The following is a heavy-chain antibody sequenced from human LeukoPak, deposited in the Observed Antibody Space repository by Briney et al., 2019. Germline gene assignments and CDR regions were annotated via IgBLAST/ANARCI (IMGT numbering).Heavy chain of an antibody. D-gene: IGHD3-10*01. V-gene: IGHV1-24*01. J-gene: IGHJ6*02. CDR1: GYTLTELS. CDR3: ATANPVPANPSLWFGELLHGMDV. Sequence: ASVKVSCKVSGYTLTELSMHWVRQAPGKGLEWMGGFDPEDGETIYAQKFKGRVTMTEDTSTDTAYMELSSLRSEDTAVYYCATANPVPANPSLWFGELLHGMDVWGQGTTVTVSS. CDR2: FDPEDGET.